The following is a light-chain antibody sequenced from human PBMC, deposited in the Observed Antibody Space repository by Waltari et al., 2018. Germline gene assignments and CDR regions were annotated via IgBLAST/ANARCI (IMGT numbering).Light chain of an antibody. CDR2: YAS. Sequence: EIALTQSPDFLSVTPKQKVTITCRASHSIGSNLHWYQQKPDQSPKLLIKYASQSISGVPSRFSGSGSGTDFTLTIDSLETEDAAAYYCHQTSSFTRTFGQGTRLEIK. CDR3: HQTSSFTRT. CDR1: HSIGSN. J-gene: IGKJ5*01. V-gene: IGKV6D-21*02.